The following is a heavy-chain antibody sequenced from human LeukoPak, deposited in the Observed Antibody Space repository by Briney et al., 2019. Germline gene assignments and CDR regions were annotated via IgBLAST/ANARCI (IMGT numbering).Heavy chain of an antibody. D-gene: IGHD3-22*01. V-gene: IGHV3-23*01. CDR1: GFTFSSYA. CDR3: AKNPQLLLHYFDY. J-gene: IGHJ4*02. Sequence: GGSLRLSCAASGFTFSSYAMSWVRQAPGKGLEWVSAISGSGGSTYYADSVKGRFTISRDNSKNTLYLQMNSLRAGDTAVYYCAKNPQLLLHYFDYWGQGTLVTVSS. CDR2: ISGSGGST.